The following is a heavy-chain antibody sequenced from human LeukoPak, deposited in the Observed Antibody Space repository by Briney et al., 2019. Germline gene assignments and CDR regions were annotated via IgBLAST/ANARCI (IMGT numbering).Heavy chain of an antibody. Sequence: HGESLKISCQGSGSTFTSYWIGWVRQLPGKGLEWMGIIYPGDSDTRYSPSFQGQVTISADKSISTAYLQWSSLKASDTAMYYCARHRTSGYSYGPSDYWGQGTLVTVSS. CDR1: GSTFTSYW. CDR3: ARHRTSGYSYGPSDY. J-gene: IGHJ4*02. V-gene: IGHV5-51*01. D-gene: IGHD5-18*01. CDR2: IYPGDSDT.